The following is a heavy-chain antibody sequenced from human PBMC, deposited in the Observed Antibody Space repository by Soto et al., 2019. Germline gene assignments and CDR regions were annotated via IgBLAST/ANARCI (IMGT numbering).Heavy chain of an antibody. J-gene: IGHJ6*02. D-gene: IGHD2-15*01. CDR2: ISAYNDNT. V-gene: IGHV1-18*04. Sequence: APVKGSCQAPGFTFFSFALSWVRQAPGQGLEWMGWISAYNDNTNYAQKFQDRLTMTTDTSTSTAYMELRSLRSDDTAVYYCARPEGSHYYGMDVWGQGTTVTVSS. CDR1: GFTFFSFA. CDR3: ARPEGSHYYGMDV.